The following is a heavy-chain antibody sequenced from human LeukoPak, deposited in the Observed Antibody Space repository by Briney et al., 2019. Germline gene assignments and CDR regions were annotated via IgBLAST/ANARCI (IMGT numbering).Heavy chain of an antibody. CDR3: AKEYGYSSTRISYYYYGMDV. CDR1: GGTFSSYA. J-gene: IGHJ6*02. Sequence: SVKVSCKASGGTFSSYAISWVRQAPGQGLEWMGGIIPIFGTANYAQKFQGRVTITADESTSTAYMELSSLRSEDTAVYYCAKEYGYSSTRISYYYYGMDVWGQGTTVTVSS. D-gene: IGHD2-2*01. CDR2: IIPIFGTA. V-gene: IGHV1-69*13.